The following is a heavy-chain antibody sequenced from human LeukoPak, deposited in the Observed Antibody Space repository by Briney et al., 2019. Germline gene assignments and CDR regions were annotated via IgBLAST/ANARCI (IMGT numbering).Heavy chain of an antibody. CDR1: GESFSDHY. CDR3: ATYYDFWSGYAIDPYYYYMDV. CDR2: INHSGGT. V-gene: IGHV4-34*01. Sequence: SETLSLTCAVFGESFSDHYWSWIRQPPGKGLEWIGEINHSGGTNYNPSLKSRVTISVDTSKNQFSLKVRSVTAADTAVYYCATYYDFWSGYAIDPYYYYMDVWGKGTTVTVSS. J-gene: IGHJ6*03. D-gene: IGHD3-3*01.